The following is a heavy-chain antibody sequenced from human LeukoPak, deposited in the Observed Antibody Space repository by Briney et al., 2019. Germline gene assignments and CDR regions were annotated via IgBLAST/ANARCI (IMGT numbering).Heavy chain of an antibody. CDR1: GFTFSDYY. Sequence: GSLRLSCAASGFTFSDYYMSWIRQAPGKGLEWIGEINHSGSTNYNPSLKSRVTISVDTSKNQFSLKLSSVTAADTAVYYCARGDWPSVFDYWGQGTLVTVSS. CDR3: ARGDWPSVFDY. CDR2: INHSGST. D-gene: IGHD3-9*01. J-gene: IGHJ4*02. V-gene: IGHV4-34*01.